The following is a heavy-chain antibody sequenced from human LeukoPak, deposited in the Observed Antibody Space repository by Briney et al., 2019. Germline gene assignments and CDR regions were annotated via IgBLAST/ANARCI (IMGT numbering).Heavy chain of an antibody. J-gene: IGHJ6*02. V-gene: IGHV4-59*08. Sequence: SETLSLTCTVSGGSISSYYWSWIRQPPGKGLEWIGYIYYSGSTNYNPSLKSRVTISVDTSKNQFSLKLRSVTAADTAVYYCARHSDSSGSPTYYGMDVWGQGTTVTVSS. D-gene: IGHD3-22*01. CDR2: IYYSGST. CDR3: ARHSDSSGSPTYYGMDV. CDR1: GGSISSYY.